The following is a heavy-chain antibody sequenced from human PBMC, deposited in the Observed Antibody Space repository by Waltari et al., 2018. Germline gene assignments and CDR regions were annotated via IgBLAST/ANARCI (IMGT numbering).Heavy chain of an antibody. Sequence: QVQLVQSGAEVKKPGASVKVSCKASGYTFTSYGISWVRQAPGQGLEWMGWSSAYNGNTNYAQKIQGRVTMTTDTSTSTADMELRSLRSDDTAVYYCARGNKSGYDYGARGLYYWGQGTLVTVSS. CDR1: GYTFTSYG. D-gene: IGHD5-12*01. J-gene: IGHJ4*02. CDR3: ARGNKSGYDYGARGLYY. V-gene: IGHV1-18*01. CDR2: SSAYNGNT.